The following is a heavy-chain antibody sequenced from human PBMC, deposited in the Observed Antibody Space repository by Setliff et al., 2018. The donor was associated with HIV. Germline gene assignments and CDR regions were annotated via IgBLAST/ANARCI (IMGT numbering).Heavy chain of an antibody. CDR1: GYTFSSYD. Sequence: GASVKVSCKASGYTFSSYDINWVRQATGQGLEWMGWMNPNSGGTNHAQNFQGRVTMTRDTSISTAYMELSRLRSDDTAVYYCASKLHCTNGVCLDAFDIWGQGTMVTVSS. V-gene: IGHV1-2*02. D-gene: IGHD2-8*01. CDR2: MNPNSGGT. J-gene: IGHJ3*02. CDR3: ASKLHCTNGVCLDAFDI.